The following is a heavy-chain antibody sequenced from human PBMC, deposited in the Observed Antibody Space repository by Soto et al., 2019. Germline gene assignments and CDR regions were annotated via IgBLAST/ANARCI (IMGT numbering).Heavy chain of an antibody. J-gene: IGHJ4*02. D-gene: IGHD3-3*01. CDR2: IYWDDDK. V-gene: IGHV2-5*02. CDR1: GFSLTTSGVG. CDR3: AHRVLRTVFGLVTTTAIYFDF. Sequence: QITLNESGPTQVKPRQTLTLTCTFSGFSLTTSGVGVGWIRPSPGKAPEWLALIYWDDDKRYSPSLKSRLTITNETFKNQVVLTGADLDSADTATYYCAHRVLRTVFGLVTTTAIYFDFWGQGTPVAVSS.